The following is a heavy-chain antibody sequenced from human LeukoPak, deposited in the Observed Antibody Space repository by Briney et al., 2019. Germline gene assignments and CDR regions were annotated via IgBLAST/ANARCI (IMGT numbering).Heavy chain of an antibody. J-gene: IGHJ4*02. V-gene: IGHV3-23*01. D-gene: IGHD3-22*01. Sequence: GGSLRLSCAASGFTFSSYAMSWVRQAPGKGLEWVSAISGSGGSTYYADSVKGRFTISRDNAKNSLYLQMNSLRAEDTAVYYCARLRNYYDSSGYVDYWGQGTLVTVSS. CDR3: ARLRNYYDSSGYVDY. CDR1: GFTFSSYA. CDR2: ISGSGGST.